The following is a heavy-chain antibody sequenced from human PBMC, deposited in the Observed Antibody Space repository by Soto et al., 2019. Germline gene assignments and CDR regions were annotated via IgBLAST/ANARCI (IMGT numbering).Heavy chain of an antibody. D-gene: IGHD3-10*01. Sequence: QVQLVQSGAEVKKPGSSVKVSCKASGGTFSSYTISWVRQAPGQGLEWMGRIIPILGIANYAQKFQGRVTITADKSTSTAYMELSSLRSEDTAVYYCARDYYGSGGSFDPWGQGTLVTVSS. V-gene: IGHV1-69*08. CDR2: IIPILGIA. CDR3: ARDYYGSGGSFDP. J-gene: IGHJ5*02. CDR1: GGTFSSYT.